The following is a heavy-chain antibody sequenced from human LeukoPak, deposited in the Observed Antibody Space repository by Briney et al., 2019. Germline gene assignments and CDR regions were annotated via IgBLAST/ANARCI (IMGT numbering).Heavy chain of an antibody. CDR2: IIPIYGVT. J-gene: IGHJ1*01. CDR1: GGTFSDYA. D-gene: IGHD3-22*01. V-gene: IGHV1-69*10. Sequence: GASVKVSCKTSGGTFSDYAISWVRQAPGQGLEWMGGIIPIYGVTNYPQKFQGRVTITADKSTNTAYMELRWLTSEDTAVYYCARVEKDYYDSSGPPERLPAPYFQHRGQGTLVTVSS. CDR3: ARVEKDYYDSSGPPERLPAPYFQH.